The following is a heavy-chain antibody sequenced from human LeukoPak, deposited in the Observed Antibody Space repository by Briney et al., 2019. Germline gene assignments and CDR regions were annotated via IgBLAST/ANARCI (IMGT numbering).Heavy chain of an antibody. Sequence: GASVKVSCKASGYTFTSYDINWVRQATGQGLEWMGWMNANSGNTGYPQKFQGRVTMTRNTSISTAYMELSSLRSEDTAVYYCARPPSSGVSHYYYGMDVWGQGTTVTVSS. D-gene: IGHD6-25*01. CDR2: MNANSGNT. CDR3: ARPPSSGVSHYYYGMDV. V-gene: IGHV1-8*01. CDR1: GYTFTSYD. J-gene: IGHJ6*02.